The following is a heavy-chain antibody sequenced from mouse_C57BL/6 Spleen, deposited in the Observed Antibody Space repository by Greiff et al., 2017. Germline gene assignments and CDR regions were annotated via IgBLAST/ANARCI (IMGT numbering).Heavy chain of an antibody. CDR1: GYTFTSYW. V-gene: IGHV1-55*01. Sequence: QVQLQQPGAELVKPGASVKMSCKASGYTFTSYWITWVKQSPGQGLEWIGDIYPGSGSTNYNEKFKSKATLTVDTSSSTAYMQLSSLTSEDSAVYYCARLGYGSSYDFDYWGQGTTLTVSS. J-gene: IGHJ2*01. CDR3: ARLGYGSSYDFDY. D-gene: IGHD1-1*01. CDR2: IYPGSGST.